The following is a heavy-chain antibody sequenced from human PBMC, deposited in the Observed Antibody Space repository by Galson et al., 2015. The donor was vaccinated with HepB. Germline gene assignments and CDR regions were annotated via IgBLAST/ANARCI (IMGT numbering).Heavy chain of an antibody. CDR3: ARGETSGYYGSYYYYGMDV. Sequence: SVKVSCKASGGTFSSYGISWVRQAPGQGLDWMGGIIPIFGTANYAQKFQGRVTITADESTSTAYMELSSLRSEDTAVYYCARGETSGYYGSYYYYGMDVWGQGTTVTVSS. J-gene: IGHJ6*02. V-gene: IGHV1-69*13. D-gene: IGHD3-22*01. CDR1: GGTFSSYG. CDR2: IIPIFGTA.